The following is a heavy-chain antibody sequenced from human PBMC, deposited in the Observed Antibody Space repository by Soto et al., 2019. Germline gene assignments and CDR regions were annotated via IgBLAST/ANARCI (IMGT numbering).Heavy chain of an antibody. Sequence: SETLSLTCTVSGGSISSGGYYWSWIRQHPGKGLEWIGYIYYSGSTYYNPSLKSRVTISVDTSKNQFSLKLSSVAAADTAVYYCARFSFGGVINWFDPWGQGTLVTVSS. D-gene: IGHD3-16*01. CDR1: GGSISSGGYY. J-gene: IGHJ5*02. V-gene: IGHV4-31*03. CDR2: IYYSGST. CDR3: ARFSFGGVINWFDP.